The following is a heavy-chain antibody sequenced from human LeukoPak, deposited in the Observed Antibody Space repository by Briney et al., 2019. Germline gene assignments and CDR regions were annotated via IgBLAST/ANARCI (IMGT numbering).Heavy chain of an antibody. Sequence: PGGSLRLSCAASGFTFSSYAMSWVRQAPGKGLEWVSAISGSGGSTYYADSVKGRFTISRDNSKNTLYLQMNSLRAEDTAVYYCAKDRTHLSDSDLFDYWGQGTLVTVSS. J-gene: IGHJ4*02. CDR3: AKDRTHLSDSDLFDY. D-gene: IGHD1-26*01. V-gene: IGHV3-23*01. CDR2: ISGSGGST. CDR1: GFTFSSYA.